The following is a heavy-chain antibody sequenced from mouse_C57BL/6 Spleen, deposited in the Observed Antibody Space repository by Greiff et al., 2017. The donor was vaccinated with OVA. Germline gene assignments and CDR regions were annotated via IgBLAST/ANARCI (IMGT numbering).Heavy chain of an antibody. V-gene: IGHV1-80*01. CDR1: GYAFSSYW. CDR2: IYPGDGDT. D-gene: IGHD2-1*01. Sequence: VMLVESGAELVKPGASVKISCKASGYAFSSYWMNWVKQRPGKGLEWIGQIYPGDGDTNYNGKFKGKATLTADKSSSTAYMQLSSLTSEDSAVYFCARLGSYGNYFDYWGQGTTLTVSS. J-gene: IGHJ2*01. CDR3: ARLGSYGNYFDY.